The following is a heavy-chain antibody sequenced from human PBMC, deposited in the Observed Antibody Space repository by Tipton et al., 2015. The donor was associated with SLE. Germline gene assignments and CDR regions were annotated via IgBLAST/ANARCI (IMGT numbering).Heavy chain of an antibody. V-gene: IGHV4-34*01. D-gene: IGHD6-19*01. CDR1: GGSFSGYH. CDR2: IADTGRP. CDR3: ARDPFQRWPPGAY. Sequence: TLSLTCAVYGGSFSGYHWTWIRQLPRQGLEWIGEIADTGRPNYNQSLKSRVNISLDTSKSQFSLILNSLTAADTAVYYCARDPFQRWPPGAYWGQGTLVTVSS. J-gene: IGHJ4*02.